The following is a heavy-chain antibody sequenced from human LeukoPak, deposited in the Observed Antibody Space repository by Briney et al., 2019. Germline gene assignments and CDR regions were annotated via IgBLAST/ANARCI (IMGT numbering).Heavy chain of an antibody. CDR3: AREERGVVRGVIIRYFDY. V-gene: IGHV3-53*01. Sequence: GSLRLSCAASGFTVSSNYMSWVRQAPGKGLEWVSVIYSGGSTYYADSVKGRFTISRDNSKNTLYLQMNSLRAEDTAVYYCAREERGVVRGVIIRYFDYWGQGTLVTVSS. CDR1: GFTVSSNY. D-gene: IGHD3-10*01. CDR2: IYSGGST. J-gene: IGHJ4*02.